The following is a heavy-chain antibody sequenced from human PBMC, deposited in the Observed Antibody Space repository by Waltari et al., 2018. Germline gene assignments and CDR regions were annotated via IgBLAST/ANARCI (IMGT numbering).Heavy chain of an antibody. CDR2: IYYSGGT. Sequence: QLQLQESGPGLVKPSETLSLTCTVSGGSISSSSYYWGWIRQPPGKGLEWIGSIYYSGGTYYNPSRKSRVTISVDTSKNQFALKLSSVTAADTAVYYCAREGPFMITFGGADNGFDPWGQGTLVTVSS. D-gene: IGHD3-16*01. CDR1: GGSISSSSYY. V-gene: IGHV4-39*07. CDR3: AREGPFMITFGGADNGFDP. J-gene: IGHJ5*02.